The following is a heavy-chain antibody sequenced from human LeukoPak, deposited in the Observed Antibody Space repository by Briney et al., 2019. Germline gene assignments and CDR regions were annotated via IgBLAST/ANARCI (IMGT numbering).Heavy chain of an antibody. V-gene: IGHV1-3*01. Sequence: ASVKVSCKASGYTFTSYAMHWVRQAPGQRLEWMGWINAGNGNTKYSQKFQGRVTMTRDTSTSTVYMELSSLRSEDTAVYYCAREGRVFGVVTIDYWGQGTLVTVSS. CDR1: GYTFTSYA. CDR3: AREGRVFGVVTIDY. D-gene: IGHD3-3*01. J-gene: IGHJ4*02. CDR2: INAGNGNT.